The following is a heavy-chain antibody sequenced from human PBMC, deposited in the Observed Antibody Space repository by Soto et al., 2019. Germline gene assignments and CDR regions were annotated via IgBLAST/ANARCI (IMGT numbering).Heavy chain of an antibody. Sequence: QVQLVQSGAEVKKPGASVKGSCKASGYTFTSYYMHWVRQAPGQGLEWMGIINPSGGSTSYAQKFQGRVTMTRDTSTSTVYMELSSLRSEDTAVYYCARDQGKRSAYYGSGSYYLYWGQGTLVTVSS. CDR3: ARDQGKRSAYYGSGSYYLY. CDR1: GYTFTSYY. V-gene: IGHV1-46*01. J-gene: IGHJ4*02. CDR2: INPSGGST. D-gene: IGHD3-10*01.